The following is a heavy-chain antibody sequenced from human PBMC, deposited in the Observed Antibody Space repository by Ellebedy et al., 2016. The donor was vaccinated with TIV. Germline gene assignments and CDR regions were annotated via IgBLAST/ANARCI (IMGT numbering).Heavy chain of an antibody. J-gene: IGHJ6*02. CDR1: GYTLNSLS. V-gene: IGHV1-24*01. CDR2: ADPSNGET. CDR3: ATGVRTGDDALDV. D-gene: IGHD4-17*01. Sequence: ASVKVSCXVSGYTLNSLSMHWLRQTPGKGLEWMGGADPSNGETTYLHKFEGRLILTEDSSTDTAYMELSSLRSEDTATYYCATGVRTGDDALDVWGQGTIVTVSS.